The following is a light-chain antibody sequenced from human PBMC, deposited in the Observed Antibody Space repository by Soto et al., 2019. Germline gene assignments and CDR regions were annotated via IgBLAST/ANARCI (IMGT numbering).Light chain of an antibody. CDR2: EAS. Sequence: FVLTQSPGTLSLSPGERATLSCRASQSVRYNYIAWYHQKPGQAPRVLIFEASKRATGTPDRFSGSGSGTDFTLTISRLEPEDFGVCYCQQYVNSPFTFGQGTKLEI. J-gene: IGKJ2*01. V-gene: IGKV3-20*01. CDR1: QSVRYNY. CDR3: QQYVNSPFT.